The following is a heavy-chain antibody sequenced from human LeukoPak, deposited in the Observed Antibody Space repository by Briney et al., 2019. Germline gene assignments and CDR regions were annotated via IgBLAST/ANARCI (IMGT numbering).Heavy chain of an antibody. D-gene: IGHD1-26*01. CDR3: ARAAHISGSYLRYYYYGMDV. Sequence: ASVKVSCTASGGTFSSYAISWVRQAPGQGLEWMGGIIPIFGTANYAQKFQGRVTITADESTSTAYMELSSLRSEDTAVYYCARAAHISGSYLRYYYYGMDVWGQGTTVTVSS. CDR1: GGTFSSYA. CDR2: IIPIFGTA. J-gene: IGHJ6*02. V-gene: IGHV1-69*13.